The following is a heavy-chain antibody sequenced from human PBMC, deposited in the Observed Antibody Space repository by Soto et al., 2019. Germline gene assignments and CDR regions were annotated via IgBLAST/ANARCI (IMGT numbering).Heavy chain of an antibody. V-gene: IGHV4-39*01. J-gene: IGHJ4*02. CDR1: GGSINSNNYY. D-gene: IGHD6-13*01. CDR2: IYYSGST. Sequence: SETLSLTCTVSGGSINSNNYYWGWIRQPPGKGLEWIGTIYYSGSTYYNPSLKSRVTISVDTSKNQFSLKLSSVTAADTAVYYCTRHEGGAAADRPLDYWGQGTLVTVS. CDR3: TRHEGGAAADRPLDY.